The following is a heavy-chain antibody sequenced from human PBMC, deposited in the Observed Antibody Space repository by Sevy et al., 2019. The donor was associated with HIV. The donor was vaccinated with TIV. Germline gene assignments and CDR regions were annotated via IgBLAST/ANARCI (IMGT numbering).Heavy chain of an antibody. Sequence: ASLKVSCKASGYTFTSYDINWVRQATGQGLEWMGWMNPNSGNTGYAQKFQGRVTMTRNTSISTAYMELSSLRSEDTAVYYCARGLNYDFWSGALTYYYYYGMDVWGQGTTVTVSS. J-gene: IGHJ6*02. V-gene: IGHV1-8*01. D-gene: IGHD3-3*01. CDR2: MNPNSGNT. CDR1: GYTFTSYD. CDR3: ARGLNYDFWSGALTYYYYYGMDV.